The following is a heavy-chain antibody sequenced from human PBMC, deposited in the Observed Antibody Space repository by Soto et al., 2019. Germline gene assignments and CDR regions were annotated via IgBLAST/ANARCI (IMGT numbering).Heavy chain of an antibody. CDR3: AKDAEYYYYYMDV. V-gene: IGHV3-9*01. CDR1: GFTFDDYA. J-gene: IGHJ6*03. CDR2: ISWNGGSI. Sequence: GGSLRLSCAASGFTFDDYAMHWVRQAPGKGLEWVSGISWNGGSIGYADSVKGRFTISRDNAKNSLYLQMNSLRAEDTALYYCAKDAEYYYYYMDVWGKGTTVTVSS.